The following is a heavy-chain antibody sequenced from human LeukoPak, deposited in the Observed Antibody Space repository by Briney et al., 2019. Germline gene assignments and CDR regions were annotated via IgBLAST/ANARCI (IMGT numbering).Heavy chain of an antibody. CDR3: ARAPGYYYDSSGYYYDY. V-gene: IGHV4-59*01. Sequence: SETLSLTCTVSGGSITNYYWSWIRQPPGKGLEWIGYIYYSGSTNYNPSLKSRVTISVDTSKNQFSLKLSSVTAADTAVYYCARAPGYYYDSSGYYYDYWGQGTLVTVSS. J-gene: IGHJ4*02. D-gene: IGHD3-22*01. CDR1: GGSITNYY. CDR2: IYYSGST.